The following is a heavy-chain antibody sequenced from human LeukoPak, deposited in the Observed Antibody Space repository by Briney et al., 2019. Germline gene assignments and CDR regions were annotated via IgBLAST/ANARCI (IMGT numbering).Heavy chain of an antibody. J-gene: IGHJ4*01. CDR1: GFTFSSYG. D-gene: IGHD3-3*01. V-gene: IGHV3-30*03. Sequence: GGSLRLSCAASGFTFSSYGMHWVRQAPGKGLEWVAVISYDGSNKYYADSVKGRFTISRDNSKNTLYLQMDSLRAEDTAVYYCARDPYSKIFGGWGHGTLVTVSS. CDR2: ISYDGSNK. CDR3: ARDPYSKIFGG.